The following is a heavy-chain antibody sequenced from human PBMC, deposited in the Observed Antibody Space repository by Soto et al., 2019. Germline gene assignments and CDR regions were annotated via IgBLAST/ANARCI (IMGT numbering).Heavy chain of an antibody. CDR1: GGTFSSYT. D-gene: IGHD3-10*01. CDR3: GRSAENMVRGVILWYFDL. Sequence: QVQLVQSGAEVKKPGSSVKVSCKASGGTFSSYTISWVRQAPGQGLEWMGRIIPILGIANYAQKFQGRVTITADKSTSTAYMELSSLRSEDTAVYYCGRSAENMVRGVILWYFDLWAVAPWSLSPQ. CDR2: IIPILGIA. V-gene: IGHV1-69*02. J-gene: IGHJ2*01.